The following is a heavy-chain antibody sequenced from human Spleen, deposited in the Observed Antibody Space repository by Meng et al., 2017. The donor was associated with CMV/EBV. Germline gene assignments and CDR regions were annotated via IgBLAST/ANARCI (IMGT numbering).Heavy chain of an antibody. CDR3: ARLRYGSGSYIDY. V-gene: IGHV3-53*01. J-gene: IGHJ4*02. D-gene: IGHD3-10*01. Sequence: GGSLRLSCAASGFTVSSNYTSWVRQAPGKGLEWVSVIYSGGSTYYADSVKGRFTISRDNSKNTLYLQMNSLRAEDTAVYYCARLRYGSGSYIDYWGQGTLVTVSS. CDR1: GFTVSSNY. CDR2: IYSGGST.